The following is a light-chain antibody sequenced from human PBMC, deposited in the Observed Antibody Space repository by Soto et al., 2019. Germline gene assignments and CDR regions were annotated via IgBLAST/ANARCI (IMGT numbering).Light chain of an antibody. CDR2: DAS. V-gene: IGKV3-11*01. J-gene: IGKJ5*01. Sequence: EIVLTQSPATLSLSPGERATLSCRASQSVNNYLAWYQQKPGQAPRLLIYDASNRATGIPARFSGSGSGADFTLTISSLAPEDFAVYYCQQRRNWPPTFGQGTRLDIK. CDR1: QSVNNY. CDR3: QQRRNWPPT.